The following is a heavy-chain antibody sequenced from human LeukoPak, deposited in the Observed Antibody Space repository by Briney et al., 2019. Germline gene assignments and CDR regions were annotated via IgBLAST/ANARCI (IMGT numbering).Heavy chain of an antibody. V-gene: IGHV4-59*01. CDR3: ARAGYDSSGAMIDY. CDR2: IYYSGSA. CDR1: GGSISSYY. J-gene: IGHJ4*02. D-gene: IGHD3-22*01. Sequence: SETLSLTCTVSGGSISSYYWSWIRQPPGKGLEWIGYIYYSGSANYNPSLKSRVTISVDTSKNQFSLKLSSVTAADTAVYYCARAGYDSSGAMIDYWGQGTLVTVSS.